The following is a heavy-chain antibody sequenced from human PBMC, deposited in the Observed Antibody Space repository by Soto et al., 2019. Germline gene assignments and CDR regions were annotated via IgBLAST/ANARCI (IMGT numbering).Heavy chain of an antibody. CDR3: ARHTPAISISDH. V-gene: IGHV4-39*01. Sequence: QLQLQESGPGLVKPSETLSLTGIVSVGSITSISTSWGWFGHPPGKGLEWIGSIYYSGSTYYNPSLKSRVTISVDTSKNQFSLKLSSVTAADTAVYYCARHTPAISISDHWGQGTLVTVSS. CDR1: VGSITSISTS. D-gene: IGHD2-15*01. CDR2: IYYSGST. J-gene: IGHJ4*02.